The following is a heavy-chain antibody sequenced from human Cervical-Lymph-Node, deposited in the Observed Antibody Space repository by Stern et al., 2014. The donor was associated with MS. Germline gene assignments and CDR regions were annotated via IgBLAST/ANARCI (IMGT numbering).Heavy chain of an antibody. CDR3: ARGSSSGFYYYYGMDV. Sequence: VQLVESGGGVVQPGRSLRLSCAASGFTFSSYAMHWVRQAPGKGLEWVAVRSYDGSNKYYADSVKGRFTISRDNSKNTLYMQMNSLRAEDTAVYYCARGSSSGFYYYYGMDVWGQGTTVTVSS. J-gene: IGHJ6*02. CDR1: GFTFSSYA. CDR2: RSYDGSNK. V-gene: IGHV3-30-3*01. D-gene: IGHD3-10*01.